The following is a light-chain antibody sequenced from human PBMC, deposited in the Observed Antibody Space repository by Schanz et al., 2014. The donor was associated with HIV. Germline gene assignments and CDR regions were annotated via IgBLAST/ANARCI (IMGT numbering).Light chain of an antibody. Sequence: EIVLTQSPGTLSLSPGERGTLSCRASQSVSSSYLAWYQQKPGQAPTLLIYGASSRATGIPDRFSGSGYGTDFTLAISRLEPEDFAVYYCQHYGGSFGPGTKVDSK. J-gene: IGKJ3*01. CDR1: QSVSSSY. V-gene: IGKV3-20*01. CDR2: GAS. CDR3: QHYGGS.